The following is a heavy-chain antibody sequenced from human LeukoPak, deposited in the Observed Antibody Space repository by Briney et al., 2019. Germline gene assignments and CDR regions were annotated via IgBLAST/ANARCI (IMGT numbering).Heavy chain of an antibody. CDR3: ARRRDLYSGSYYPFDY. Sequence: GESLKISCKGSGNSFTNYWIGWVRQMPGKGLKWMGIIYPGDSDARYSPSFQGQVTISADKSISTAYLQWSSLKASDTAVYYGARRRDLYSGSYYPFDYWGQGTLVTVSS. D-gene: IGHD1-26*01. J-gene: IGHJ4*02. CDR1: GNSFTNYW. CDR2: IYPGDSDA. V-gene: IGHV5-51*01.